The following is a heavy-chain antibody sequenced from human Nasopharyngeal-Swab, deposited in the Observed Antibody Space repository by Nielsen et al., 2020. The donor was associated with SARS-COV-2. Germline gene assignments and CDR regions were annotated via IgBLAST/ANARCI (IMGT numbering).Heavy chain of an antibody. CDR1: GYTFTSYA. CDR2: INAGNGNT. Sequence: ASVKVSCKASGYTFTSYAMHWVRQAPGQRLEWMGWINAGNGNTKYSQKFQGRVTITRDTSASTAYMELSSVTAADTAVYYCARGSRGYYFDYWGQGTLVTVSS. CDR3: ARGSRGYYFDY. V-gene: IGHV1-3*01. D-gene: IGHD2-15*01. J-gene: IGHJ4*02.